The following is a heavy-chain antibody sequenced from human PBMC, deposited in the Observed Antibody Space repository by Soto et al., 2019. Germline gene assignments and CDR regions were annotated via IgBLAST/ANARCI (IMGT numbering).Heavy chain of an antibody. J-gene: IGHJ4*02. D-gene: IGHD2-2*01. V-gene: IGHV3-23*01. Sequence: DVRLLECGGGLVQPGGSLRLSCAASGFTFSSYSMSWVRQAPGKGLEWVSTIGTSASTYYGDSVRGRFTISRDNSRNTLYLQMNSLRAEDTAVYYCADLSRYCTSSNCDWGQGTLVTVSS. CDR3: ADLSRYCTSSNCD. CDR1: GFTFSSYS. CDR2: IGTSAST.